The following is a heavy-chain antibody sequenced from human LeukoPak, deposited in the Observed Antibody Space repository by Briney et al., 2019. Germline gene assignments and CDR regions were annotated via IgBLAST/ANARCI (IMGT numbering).Heavy chain of an antibody. CDR1: GFTFSSYG. CDR2: IRFDGTNE. Sequence: GGSLRLSCAASGFTFSSYGMHWVRQAPGKGLEWVAFIRFDGTNEYYADSVKGRFTISRDNSKNTLYLQMNSLRAEDTAVYYCAKVPSGTYYYYGMDVWGQGTTVTVSS. D-gene: IGHD1-26*01. CDR3: AKVPSGTYYYYGMDV. J-gene: IGHJ6*02. V-gene: IGHV3-30*02.